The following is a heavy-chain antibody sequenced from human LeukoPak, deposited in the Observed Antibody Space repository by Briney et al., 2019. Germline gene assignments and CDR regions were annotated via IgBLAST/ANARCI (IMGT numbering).Heavy chain of an antibody. CDR3: VRDPRDGYGHFDY. CDR1: GFTFSGNH. V-gene: IGHV3-66*01. CDR2: IYIEGCT. D-gene: IGHD5-24*01. J-gene: IGHJ4*02. Sequence: GRSLRLSCVVSGFTFSGNHISWVRQAPGKGPEWVSVIYIEGCTYYADSVKGRFTISRDNSKNTVYLQMNSLKPEDTAVYYCVRDPRDGYGHFDYWGQGTLVTVSS.